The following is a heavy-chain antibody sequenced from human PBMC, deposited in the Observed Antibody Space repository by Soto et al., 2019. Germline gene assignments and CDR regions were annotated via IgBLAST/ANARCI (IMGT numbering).Heavy chain of an antibody. CDR1: GFTFRNYG. CDR2: ISHDGSDK. J-gene: IGHJ4*02. V-gene: IGHV3-30*18. CDR3: AKANQHLVQDY. Sequence: QVQLVESGGGLVRPGRSLRLTCAASGFTFRNYGMHWVRQAPGKGLEWVAVISHDGSDKYYADSMKGRFIISRDKSENTLFLNMNSLKPEDTAVYYCAKANQHLVQDYCGQGTLVTVSS. D-gene: IGHD6-13*01.